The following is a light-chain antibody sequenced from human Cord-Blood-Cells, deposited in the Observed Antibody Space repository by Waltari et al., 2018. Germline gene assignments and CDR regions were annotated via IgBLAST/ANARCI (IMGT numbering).Light chain of an antibody. CDR3: QQYYSTPWT. J-gene: IGKJ1*01. V-gene: IGKV4-1*01. Sequence: DIAMTQSPDSLAVSLGERSTIHCKSSQSVLYSSNNKNYLAWYQQKPGQPPKLLIYWASTRESGVPDRFSGSGSGTDFTLTISSLQAEDVAVYYCQQYYSTPWTFGQGTKVEIK. CDR2: WAS. CDR1: QSVLYSSNNKNY.